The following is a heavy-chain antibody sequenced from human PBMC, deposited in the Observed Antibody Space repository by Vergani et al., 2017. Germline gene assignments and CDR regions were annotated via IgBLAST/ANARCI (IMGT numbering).Heavy chain of an antibody. CDR1: GFTFSSYA. J-gene: IGHJ4*02. CDR3: AKDWGRFSIALIFDY. Sequence: EVQLLESGGGLVQPGGSLRLSCAASGFTFSSYAMSWVRQAPGKGLEWVSAISGSGGSKYYADSVKGRFTISRDNSKNTLYLQMNSLRAEDTAVYYCAKDWGRFSIALIFDYWGQGTLVTVSS. CDR2: ISGSGGSK. V-gene: IGHV3-23*01. D-gene: IGHD2/OR15-2a*01.